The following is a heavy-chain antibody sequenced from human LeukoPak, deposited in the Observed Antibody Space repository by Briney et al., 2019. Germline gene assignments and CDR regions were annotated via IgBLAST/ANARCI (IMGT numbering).Heavy chain of an antibody. CDR3: ARVGAVAGKIDWFDP. D-gene: IGHD6-19*01. V-gene: IGHV4-34*01. Sequence: SETLSLTCAVYGGSFSGYYWSWIRQPPGKGLEWIGEINHSGSTNYNPSLKSRVTISVDTSKNQFSLKLSSVTAADTAVYYCARVGAVAGKIDWFDPWGQGTLVTVSS. CDR2: INHSGST. J-gene: IGHJ5*02. CDR1: GGSFSGYY.